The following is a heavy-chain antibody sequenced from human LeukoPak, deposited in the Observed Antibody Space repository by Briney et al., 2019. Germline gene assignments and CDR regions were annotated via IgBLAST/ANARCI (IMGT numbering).Heavy chain of an antibody. V-gene: IGHV1-8*01. D-gene: IGHD6-19*01. Sequence: ASVKVSCKASGYTFTSYDINWVRQATGQGLEWMGWMNPNSGNTGYAQKFQGRVTMTRNTSISTAYMELSSLRSEDTAVYYCARGRSSGWYEFVGQFDYWGQGTLVTVSS. CDR3: ARGRSSGWYEFVGQFDY. CDR2: MNPNSGNT. CDR1: GYTFTSYD. J-gene: IGHJ4*02.